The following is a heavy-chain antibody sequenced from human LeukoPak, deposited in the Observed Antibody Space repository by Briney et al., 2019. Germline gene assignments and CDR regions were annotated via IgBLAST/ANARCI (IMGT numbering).Heavy chain of an antibody. CDR2: IKQDGSEK. D-gene: IGHD3-10*01. J-gene: IGHJ6*03. Sequence: PGGSLRLSCAASGFTFSSYWMSWVRQAPGKGLEWVANIKQDGSEKYYVDSVKGRFTISRDNAENSLYLQMNSLRAEDTAVYYCASHYYGSGSYGGYYYMDVWGKGTTVTISS. CDR1: GFTFSSYW. CDR3: ASHYYGSGSYGGYYYMDV. V-gene: IGHV3-7*01.